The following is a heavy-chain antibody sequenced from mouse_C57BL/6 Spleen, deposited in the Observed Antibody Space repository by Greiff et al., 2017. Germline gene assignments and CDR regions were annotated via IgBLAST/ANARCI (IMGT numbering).Heavy chain of an antibody. Sequence: QVQLQQPGAELVMPGASVKLSCKASGYTFTSYWMHWVKQRPGRGLEWIGEIDPSDGYTNYNQKFKGKATLTVDKSSSTAYMQLSSLTSEDSAVYYGARNDGSSYEYYYFDDWGQGTTLTVSS. D-gene: IGHD1-1*01. J-gene: IGHJ2*01. V-gene: IGHV1-69*01. CDR3: ARNDGSSYEYYYFDD. CDR2: IDPSDGYT. CDR1: GYTFTSYW.